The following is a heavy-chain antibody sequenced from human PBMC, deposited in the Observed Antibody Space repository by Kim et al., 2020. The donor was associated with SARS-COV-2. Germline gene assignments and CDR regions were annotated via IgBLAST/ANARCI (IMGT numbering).Heavy chain of an antibody. V-gene: IGHV3-53*01. D-gene: IGHD3-10*01. CDR2: IYSGGST. CDR1: GFTVSSNY. CDR3: AGAMVRGVIITGGMDV. J-gene: IGHJ6*02. Sequence: GGSLRLSCAASGFTVSSNYMSWVRQAPGKGLEWVSVIYSGGSTYYADSVKGRFTISRDNSKNTLYLQMNSLRAEVTAVYYCAGAMVRGVIITGGMDVWGQGTTVTVSS.